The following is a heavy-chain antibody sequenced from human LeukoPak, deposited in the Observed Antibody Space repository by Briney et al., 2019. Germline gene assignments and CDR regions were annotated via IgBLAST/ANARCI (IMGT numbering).Heavy chain of an antibody. J-gene: IGHJ6*02. CDR3: ARGASGGSGSYYLGRYYYYGMDV. D-gene: IGHD3-10*01. CDR1: GFTFSRYS. V-gene: IGHV3-48*01. CDR2: ISTFSNTI. Sequence: TGGSLRLSCAASGFTFSRYSMNWVRQAPGKGLEWVSFISTFSNTIYYADFVKGRFTISRDNAKNSLYLQMNSLRVEDTAVYYCARGASGGSGSYYLGRYYYYGMDVWGQGTTVTVSS.